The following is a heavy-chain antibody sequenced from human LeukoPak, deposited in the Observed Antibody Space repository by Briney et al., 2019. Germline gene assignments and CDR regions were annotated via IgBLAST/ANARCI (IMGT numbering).Heavy chain of an antibody. J-gene: IGHJ3*02. D-gene: IGHD2-15*01. CDR1: GGSISSYY. V-gene: IGHV4-59*08. CDR3: ARHKYSSQNSDGFDI. Sequence: SETLSLTCTVSGGSISSYYWTWIRQPPGKGLEWIGYIYYSGTTNYNPSLKSRVTISVDTSKNQFSLKVNSVTAADTAVYYCARHKYSSQNSDGFDIWGQGTMVTVSS. CDR2: IYYSGTT.